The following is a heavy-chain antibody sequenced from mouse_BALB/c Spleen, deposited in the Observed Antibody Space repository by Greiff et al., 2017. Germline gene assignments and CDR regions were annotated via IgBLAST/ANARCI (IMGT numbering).Heavy chain of an antibody. J-gene: IGHJ3*01. D-gene: IGHD1-2*01. CDR1: GFNIKDYY. CDR2: IDPENGNT. Sequence: VQLQQSGAELVRPGALVKLSCKASGFNIKDYYMHWVKQRPEQGLEWIGWIDPENGNTIYDPKFQGKASITEDTSSNTSYLPLSSLTSEDTAVYYCARSETTAPWFAYWGQGTLVTVSA. V-gene: IGHV14-1*02. CDR3: ARSETTAPWFAY.